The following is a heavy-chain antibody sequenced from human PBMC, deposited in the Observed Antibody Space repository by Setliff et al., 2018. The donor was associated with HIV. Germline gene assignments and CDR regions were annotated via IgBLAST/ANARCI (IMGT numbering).Heavy chain of an antibody. CDR3: ARGQIGYGDYDLNWFDP. CDR1: GGSVSGHY. J-gene: IGHJ5*02. V-gene: IGHV3-72*01. CDR2: SGVEPNTYAT. Sequence: LTCAVYGGSVSGHYWGWFRQPPGKGLEWIGRSGVEPNTYATEYATSVKGRFTISWDDSKNSLYLQMNSLRLEDTAVYYCARGQIGYGDYDLNWFDPWGQGTLVTVSS. D-gene: IGHD4-17*01.